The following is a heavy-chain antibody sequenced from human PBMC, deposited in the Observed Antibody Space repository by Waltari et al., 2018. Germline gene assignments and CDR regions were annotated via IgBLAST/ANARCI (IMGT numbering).Heavy chain of an antibody. CDR2: ISYDGSNK. Sequence: QVQLVESGGGVVQPGRSLRLSCAASGFTFSSYAMHWVRPAPGKGLEWVAVISYDGSNKYYADSVKGRFTISRDNSKNTLYLQMNSLRAEDMAVYYCARDRARDIVASYGMDVWGQGTTVTVSS. J-gene: IGHJ6*02. CDR3: ARDRARDIVASYGMDV. D-gene: IGHD5-12*01. CDR1: GFTFSSYA. V-gene: IGHV3-30-3*01.